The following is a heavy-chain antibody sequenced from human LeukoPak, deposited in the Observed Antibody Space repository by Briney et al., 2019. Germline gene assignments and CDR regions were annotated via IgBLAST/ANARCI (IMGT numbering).Heavy chain of an antibody. CDR1: GFTFSSYA. Sequence: GRSLRLSCAASGFTFSSYAMHCVRQPPGKGLEWVAVISYDGSNKYYADSVKGRFTISRDNSKNTMYLQMNSLRAEDTAVYYCARSLAVAGTPWGQGTLVTVSS. J-gene: IGHJ5*02. V-gene: IGHV3-30-3*01. D-gene: IGHD6-19*01. CDR2: ISYDGSNK. CDR3: ARSLAVAGTP.